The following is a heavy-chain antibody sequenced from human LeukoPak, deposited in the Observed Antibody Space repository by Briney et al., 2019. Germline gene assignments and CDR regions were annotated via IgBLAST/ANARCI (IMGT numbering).Heavy chain of an antibody. CDR2: IYYSGST. Sequence: PSETLSLTCTVSGGSISSYYWSWIRQPPGKGLEWIGYIYYSGSTNYNPSLKSRVTISVDTSKNQFSLKLSSVTAADTAVYYCARAYSSSWVPQRINWFDPWGQGTLVTVSS. CDR1: GGSISSYY. V-gene: IGHV4-59*01. J-gene: IGHJ5*02. D-gene: IGHD6-13*01. CDR3: ARAYSSSWVPQRINWFDP.